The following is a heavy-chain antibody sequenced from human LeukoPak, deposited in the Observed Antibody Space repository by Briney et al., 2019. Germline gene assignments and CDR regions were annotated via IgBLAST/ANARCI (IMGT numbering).Heavy chain of an antibody. Sequence: GGSLRLSCAASRFTFSSYAMSWVRQAPGKGLEWVSAISGSGGSTYYADSVKGRFTISRDNSKNTLYLQMNSLRAEDTAVYYCAKADYYGSGSYYSFYMDVWGKGTTVTVFS. J-gene: IGHJ6*03. V-gene: IGHV3-23*01. CDR3: AKADYYGSGSYYSFYMDV. CDR2: ISGSGGST. D-gene: IGHD3-10*01. CDR1: RFTFSSYA.